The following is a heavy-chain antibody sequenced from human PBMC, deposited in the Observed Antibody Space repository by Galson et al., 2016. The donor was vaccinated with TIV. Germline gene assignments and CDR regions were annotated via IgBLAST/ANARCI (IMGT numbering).Heavy chain of an antibody. V-gene: IGHV3-23*01. J-gene: IGHJ4*02. Sequence: SLRLSCAASGFTFTDYDINWVRQAPGKGLEWVSSISGSALSTYYADSVKGRFTISRDNSKNTLYLQMNSPRAADTAIYYCANGEREYRGYDWGFDYWGQGTLVTVSS. CDR3: ANGEREYRGYDWGFDY. D-gene: IGHD5-12*01. CDR2: ISGSALST. CDR1: GFTFTDYD.